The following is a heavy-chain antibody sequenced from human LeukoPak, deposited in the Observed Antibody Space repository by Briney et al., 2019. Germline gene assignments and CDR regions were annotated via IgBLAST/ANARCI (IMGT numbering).Heavy chain of an antibody. J-gene: IGHJ5*02. CDR3: ARARLAAAGTGWFDP. V-gene: IGHV4-59*01. Sequence: PSETLSLTCTVSGGAISSYYWSWIRQPPGKGLEWIGYIYYSGSTNYNPSLKSRVTISVDTSKNQFSLKLSSVTAADTAVYYCARARLAAAGTGWFDPWGQGTLVTVSS. CDR2: IYYSGST. D-gene: IGHD6-13*01. CDR1: GGAISSYY.